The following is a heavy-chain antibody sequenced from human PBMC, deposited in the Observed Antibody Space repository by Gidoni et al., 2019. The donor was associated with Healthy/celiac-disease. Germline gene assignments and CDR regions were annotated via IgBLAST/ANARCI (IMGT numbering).Heavy chain of an antibody. CDR3: ARFSYYDFWSGYYDYYYYGLDV. Sequence: EVQLVESGVGLVKPGGSLRLSCAASGFTFISNSLNGVRQAPGKGLEWVSSISSSSSYIYYADSVKGRFTISRDNAKNSLYLQMNSLRAEDTAVYYCARFSYYDFWSGYYDYYYYGLDVWGQVTTVTVSS. CDR2: ISSSSSYI. V-gene: IGHV3-21*01. D-gene: IGHD3-3*01. J-gene: IGHJ6*02. CDR1: GFTFISNS.